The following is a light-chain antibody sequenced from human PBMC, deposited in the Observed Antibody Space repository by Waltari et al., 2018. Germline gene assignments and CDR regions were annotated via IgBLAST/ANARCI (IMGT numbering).Light chain of an antibody. CDR2: ETS. CDR3: QRYDSFPLS. Sequence: DIQITQSPSTLSASVGDRVTITCRASQNIESWVAWYQQRPGKGPKLLIYETSTLEVGVPSRFIGSRSGTDFTLTISSLQPDDFSTYFCQRYDSFPLSFGGGTKVEIE. J-gene: IGKJ4*01. CDR1: QNIESW. V-gene: IGKV1-5*03.